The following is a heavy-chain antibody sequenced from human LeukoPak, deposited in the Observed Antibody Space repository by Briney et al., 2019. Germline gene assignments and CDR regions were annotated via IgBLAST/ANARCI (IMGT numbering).Heavy chain of an antibody. CDR1: GGSFSGYY. CDR3: ARAWGYYDFWSDNWFDP. V-gene: IGHV4-34*09. J-gene: IGHJ5*02. D-gene: IGHD3-3*01. Sequence: SETLSLTCAVYGGSFSGYYWSWIRQPPGKGLEWIGEINHSGSTNYNPSLKSRVTISVDTSKNQFSLKLSSVTAADTAVYYCARAWGYYDFWSDNWFDPWGQGTLVTVSS. CDR2: INHSGST.